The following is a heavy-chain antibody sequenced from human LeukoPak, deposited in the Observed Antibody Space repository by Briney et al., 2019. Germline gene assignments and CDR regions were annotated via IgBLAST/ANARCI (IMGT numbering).Heavy chain of an antibody. V-gene: IGHV3-23*01. Sequence: GVSLRLSCAASGFTFSSYAMSWVRQAPGKGLEWVSVISDSGGSTQYADSVKGRLTISRDNSKDTLYLQMNSLRAEDTAVYYCAKDRGSGSYFDYWGQGTLVTVSS. CDR2: ISDSGGST. J-gene: IGHJ4*02. CDR1: GFTFSSYA. CDR3: AKDRGSGSYFDY. D-gene: IGHD1-26*01.